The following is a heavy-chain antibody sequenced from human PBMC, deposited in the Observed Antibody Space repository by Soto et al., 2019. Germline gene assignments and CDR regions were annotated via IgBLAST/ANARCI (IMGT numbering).Heavy chain of an antibody. Sequence: KESGPTLVRPAQTLTLTCDFSGFSLSTNHMAVAWIRQPPGNALEWLALIYWDDDKRYSPSLNDRLAISKDTTNNQVVLTITNIGPGDSATCFCAHAGDYDLLTFDHWGPGTLVTVSS. D-gene: IGHD3-22*01. V-gene: IGHV2-5*02. CDR3: AHAGDYDLLTFDH. CDR2: IYWDDDK. CDR1: GFSLSTNHMA. J-gene: IGHJ4*02.